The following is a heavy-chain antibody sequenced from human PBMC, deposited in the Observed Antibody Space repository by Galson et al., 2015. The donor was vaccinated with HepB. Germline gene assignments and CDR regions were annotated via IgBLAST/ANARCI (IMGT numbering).Heavy chain of an antibody. Sequence: SLRLSCAASGFPFRSYRMHWVRQAPGKGLVWVSYINTDGTNTDYADSVRGRFTISRDNVRNTLYLQMNYLRVEDTAVYYCWSPNVGGGRGTLVTASS. CDR3: WSPNVG. CDR2: INTDGTNT. J-gene: IGHJ4*02. D-gene: IGHD3-16*01. CDR1: GFPFRSYR. V-gene: IGHV3-74*01.